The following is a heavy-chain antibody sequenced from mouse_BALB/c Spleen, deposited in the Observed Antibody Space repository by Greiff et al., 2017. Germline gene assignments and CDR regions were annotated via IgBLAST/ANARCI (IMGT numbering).Heavy chain of an antibody. J-gene: IGHJ4*01. CDR3: ARSYSYGNYGDYYAMDY. Sequence: EVMLVESGGGLVQPGGSLKLSCAASGFTFSSYTMSWVRQTPEKRLEWVAYISNGGGSTYYPDTVKGRFTISRDNAKNTLYLQMSSLKSEDTAMYYCARSYSYGNYGDYYAMDYWGQGTSVTVSS. CDR2: ISNGGGST. CDR1: GFTFSSYT. V-gene: IGHV5-12-2*01. D-gene: IGHD2-1*01.